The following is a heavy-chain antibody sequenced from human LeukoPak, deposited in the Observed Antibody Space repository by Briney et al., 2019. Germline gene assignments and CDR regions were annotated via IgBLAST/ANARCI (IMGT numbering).Heavy chain of an antibody. J-gene: IGHJ4*02. CDR1: GYSFTSYW. Sequence: GESLKIPCKGSGYSFTSYWIVWVRQMPGKGLEWMGIIYPGDSDTKYSPSFQGQVTISDDKSISTAYLQWSSLKASDTAMYYCARRGRNYIFDYWGQGTLVTVSS. D-gene: IGHD5-24*01. CDR3: ARRGRNYIFDY. CDR2: IYPGDSDT. V-gene: IGHV5-51*01.